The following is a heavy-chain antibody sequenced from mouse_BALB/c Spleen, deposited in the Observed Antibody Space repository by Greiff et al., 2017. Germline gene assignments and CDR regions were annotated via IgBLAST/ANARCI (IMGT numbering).Heavy chain of an antibody. Sequence: EVQRVESGGGLVQPGGSRKLSCAASGFTFSSFGMHWVRQAPEKGLEWVAYISSGSSTIYYADTVKGRFTISRDNPKNTLFLQMTSLRSEDTAMYYCARSVTGTLFAYWGQGTLVTVSA. D-gene: IGHD4-1*01. J-gene: IGHJ3*01. CDR2: ISSGSSTI. V-gene: IGHV5-17*02. CDR1: GFTFSSFG. CDR3: ARSVTGTLFAY.